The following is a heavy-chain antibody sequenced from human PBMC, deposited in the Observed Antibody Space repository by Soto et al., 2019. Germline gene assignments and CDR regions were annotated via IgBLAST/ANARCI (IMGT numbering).Heavy chain of an antibody. CDR3: VKNSGWFNT. D-gene: IGHD3-10*01. V-gene: IGHV3-23*01. J-gene: IGHJ5*02. CDR1: GFPFSTTD. Sequence: QVMQSGGGLIQPGGSLRLACTASGFPFSTTDMSWVRQAPGKGLEWVATIFGSGETTYYADSVRGRLTVSRDNFKNTLYLQMNSLRADDTALYYCVKNSGWFNTWGQGALVIVSS. CDR2: IFGSGETT.